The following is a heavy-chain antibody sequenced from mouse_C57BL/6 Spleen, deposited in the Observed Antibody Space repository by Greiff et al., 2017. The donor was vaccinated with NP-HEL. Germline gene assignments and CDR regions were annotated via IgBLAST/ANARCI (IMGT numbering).Heavy chain of an antibody. CDR1: GYTFTGYW. CDR2: IYPGSGST. J-gene: IGHJ2*01. D-gene: IGHD1-1*01. V-gene: IGHV1-55*01. CDR3: ARAITTVVAPFDY. Sequence: QVQLQQPGAELVKPGASVKMSCKASGYTFTGYWITWVKQRPGQGLEWIGDIYPGSGSTNYNEKFKSKATLTVDTSSSTADMQLSSLTSEDSAVYYCARAITTVVAPFDYWGQGTTLTVSS.